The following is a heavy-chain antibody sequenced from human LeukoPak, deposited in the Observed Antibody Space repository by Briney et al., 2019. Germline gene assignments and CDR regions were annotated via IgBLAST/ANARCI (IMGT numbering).Heavy chain of an antibody. D-gene: IGHD6-13*01. J-gene: IGHJ4*02. V-gene: IGHV4-4*07. CDR2: IVPSGIT. CDR3: AKEGAAPGPDFDY. CDR1: GASNRIYY. Sequence: SDTLSLTCTVSGASNRIYYWRGPREPAGKALEGIGRIVPSGITNYNPSLESRVTMSVDTSKNQFSLNLKSVTAADTAVYYCAKEGAAPGPDFDYGGQGILVIVSS.